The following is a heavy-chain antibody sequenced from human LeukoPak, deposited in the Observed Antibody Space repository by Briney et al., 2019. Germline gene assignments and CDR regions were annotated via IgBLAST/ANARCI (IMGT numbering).Heavy chain of an antibody. D-gene: IGHD6-19*01. CDR3: ARDKIAVAGGWDY. CDR1: GYTFSDYY. CDR2: INPNSGDT. J-gene: IGHJ4*02. V-gene: IGHV1-2*02. Sequence: ASVKVSCKTSGYTFSDYYIHWIRQAPGQGLEWVGWINPNSGDTDYAQKFQGRVTMTRDMSTSTVYMELSSLRSEDTAVYYCARDKIAVAGGWDYWGQGTLVTVSS.